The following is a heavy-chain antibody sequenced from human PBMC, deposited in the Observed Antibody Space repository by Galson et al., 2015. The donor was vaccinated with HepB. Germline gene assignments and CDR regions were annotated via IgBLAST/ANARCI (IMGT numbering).Heavy chain of an antibody. Sequence: LRLSCAASGFTFSNAWMSWVRQAPGKGLEWVGRIKSKTDGGTTDYAAPVKGRFTISRDDSKNTLYLQMNSLKTEDTAVYYCTTPLTVAGIINAFDIWGQGTMVTVSS. CDR3: TTPLTVAGIINAFDI. V-gene: IGHV3-15*01. J-gene: IGHJ3*02. CDR1: GFTFSNAW. D-gene: IGHD6-19*01. CDR2: IKSKTDGGTT.